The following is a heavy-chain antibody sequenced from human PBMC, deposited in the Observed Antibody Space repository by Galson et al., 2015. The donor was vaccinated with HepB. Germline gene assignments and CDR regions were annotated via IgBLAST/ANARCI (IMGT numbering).Heavy chain of an antibody. CDR3: ARGHMTDSSGYYYYGMDV. CDR1: GYTFTSYY. CDR2: INPSGGST. D-gene: IGHD3-22*01. Sequence: SVKVSCKASGYTFTSYYMHWVRQAPGQGLEWMGIINPSGGSTSYAQKFQGRVTMTRDTSTSTVYMELSSLRSEDTAVYYCARGHMTDSSGYYYYGMDVWGQGTTVTVSS. J-gene: IGHJ6*02. V-gene: IGHV1-46*01.